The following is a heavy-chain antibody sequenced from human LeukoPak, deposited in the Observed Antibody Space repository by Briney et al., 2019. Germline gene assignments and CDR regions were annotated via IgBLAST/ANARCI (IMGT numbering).Heavy chain of an antibody. D-gene: IGHD3-3*01. CDR1: GGSISSSSYY. J-gene: IGHJ4*02. CDR3: ARDSRDFWSGYDFDY. V-gene: IGHV4-39*07. CDR2: IYYSGST. Sequence: SETLSLTCTVSGGSISSSSYYWGWIRQPPGKGLEWIGSIYYSGSTYYNPSLKSRVTISVDTAKNQFSLKLSSVTAADTAVYYCARDSRDFWSGYDFDYWGQGTLVTVSS.